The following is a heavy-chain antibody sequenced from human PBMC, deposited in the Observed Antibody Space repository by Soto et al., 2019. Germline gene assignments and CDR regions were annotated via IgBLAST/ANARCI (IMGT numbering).Heavy chain of an antibody. D-gene: IGHD6-19*01. CDR2: SYDGGTT. Sequence: LSLTCTGSGYSISSGSYWGWLRQPPGKGPGWVASSYDGGTTFYNLSLQSRVAVAADNANNQFYLDLMSVTAADTADYYFANAHFMAVAGSAFDYWSDGTVVTVS. V-gene: IGHV4-38-2*02. CDR1: GYSISSGSY. CDR3: ANAHFMAVAGSAFDY. J-gene: IGHJ4*01.